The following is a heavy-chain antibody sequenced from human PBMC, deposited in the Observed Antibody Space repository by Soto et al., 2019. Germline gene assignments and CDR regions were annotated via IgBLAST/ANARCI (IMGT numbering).Heavy chain of an antibody. D-gene: IGHD1-20*01. CDR3: ARSPAYSWDQYYYYGMDV. J-gene: IGHJ6*02. V-gene: IGHV4-59*01. Sequence: SETLSLTCTVSGGSISSYYWSWIRQPPGKGLEWIGYIYYSGSTNYNPSLKSRVTISVDTSKNQFSLKLSSVTAADTAVYYCARSPAYSWDQYYYYGMDVWGQGTTVTVSS. CDR2: IYYSGST. CDR1: GGSISSYY.